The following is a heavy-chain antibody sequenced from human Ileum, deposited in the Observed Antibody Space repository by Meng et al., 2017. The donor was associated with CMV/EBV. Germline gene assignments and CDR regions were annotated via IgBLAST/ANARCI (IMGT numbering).Heavy chain of an antibody. J-gene: IGHJ5*02. V-gene: IGHV4-39*06. CDR2: IYYSGTT. CDR3: SRGADAYKSGRS. CDR1: GDSTTTTTDY. Sequence: RLERQGPGPGLCNPSETLSLTCTASGDSTTTTTDYRGWLRQPPGKGLEWIASIYYSGTTYYNPSPKSRVTISVDTSKNQFSLNLRSVTAADTAVYYCSRGADAYKSGRSWGQGTLVTVSS. D-gene: IGHD5-24*01.